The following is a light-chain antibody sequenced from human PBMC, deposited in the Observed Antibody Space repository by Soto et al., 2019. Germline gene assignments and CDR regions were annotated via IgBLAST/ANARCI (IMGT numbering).Light chain of an antibody. CDR1: QDISNN. CDR3: QRYDSLFT. V-gene: IGKV1-33*01. CDR2: EAS. Sequence: IQMTQSPSYLSASVGDRVTITCQARQDISNNLNWYQHKPGKTPKLLIYEASELETGVPTRFSGRGSGTDFTFTITNLQPEDIATYHCQRYDSLFTFGPGTKVDLK. J-gene: IGKJ3*01.